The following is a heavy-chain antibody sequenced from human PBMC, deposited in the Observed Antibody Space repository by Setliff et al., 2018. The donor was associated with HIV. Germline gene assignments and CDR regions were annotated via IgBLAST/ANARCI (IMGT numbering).Heavy chain of an antibody. CDR2: IYYSGNT. J-gene: IGHJ4*02. Sequence: SETLSLTCTVSGGSIINNFWSWIRLPQGKGLEYIGYIYYSGNTDYNPSLKSRVTISVDRSKNQFSLKLNSVTAADTAVYYCARSPGVDTNMAFDYWGQGMLVTVSS. V-gene: IGHV4-59*01. CDR1: GGSIINNF. D-gene: IGHD5-18*01. CDR3: ARSPGVDTNMAFDY.